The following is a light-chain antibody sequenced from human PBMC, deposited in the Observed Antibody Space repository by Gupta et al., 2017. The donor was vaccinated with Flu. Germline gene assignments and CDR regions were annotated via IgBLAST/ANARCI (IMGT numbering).Light chain of an antibody. Sequence: QSPGTLSLSPGERATLSCRTSQSVRGSQLAWYQQKPGQAPRLLIYSISNRATGIPDRVSGSGSGTDFTLTISRLEPEDFAVYYCQQYESSTWTFGQGTKVEFK. CDR2: SIS. CDR3: QQYESSTWT. V-gene: IGKV3-20*01. CDR1: QSVRGSQ. J-gene: IGKJ1*01.